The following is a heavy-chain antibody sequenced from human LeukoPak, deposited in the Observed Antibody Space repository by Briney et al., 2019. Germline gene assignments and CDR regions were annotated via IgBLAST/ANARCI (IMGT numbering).Heavy chain of an antibody. D-gene: IGHD6-13*01. V-gene: IGHV4-34*01. CDR2: INHSGST. J-gene: IGHJ1*01. Sequence: SETLSLTCAVYGGSFSGYYWSWIRQPPGKGLEWIGEINHSGSTNYNPSRKSRVTISVDTSKNQFSLKLSSVTAADTAVYYCANFWSSIAAAGLPRIGYFQHWGQGTLVTVSS. CDR1: GGSFSGYY. CDR3: ANFWSSIAAAGLPRIGYFQH.